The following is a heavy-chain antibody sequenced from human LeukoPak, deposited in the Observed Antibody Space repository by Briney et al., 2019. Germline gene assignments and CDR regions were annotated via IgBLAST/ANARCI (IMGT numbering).Heavy chain of an antibody. D-gene: IGHD2-2*01. CDR2: IKQDGSEK. J-gene: IGHJ6*03. CDR1: GFTFSSYG. CDR3: ARVGSVPAAMTYYYYYYMDV. Sequence: GGSLRLSCAASGFTFSSYGMSWVRQAPGKGLEWVANIKQDGSEKYYVDSVKGRFTISRDNAKNSLYLQMNSLRAEDTAVYYCARVGSVPAAMTYYYYYYMDVWGKGTTVTVSS. V-gene: IGHV3-7*01.